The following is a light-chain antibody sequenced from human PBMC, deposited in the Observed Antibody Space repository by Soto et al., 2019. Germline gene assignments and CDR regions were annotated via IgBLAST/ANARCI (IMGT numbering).Light chain of an antibody. CDR1: QSISSW. Sequence: DIQMTQSPSTLSASVGDRVTITCRASQSISSWLAWYQQKQGKAPKLLIYKASSLESGVPSRFSGSGSGTELTLTISSLQPDDVETYFCQQYNSYWTFGQGTKVEIK. CDR3: QQYNSYWT. CDR2: KAS. J-gene: IGKJ1*01. V-gene: IGKV1-5*03.